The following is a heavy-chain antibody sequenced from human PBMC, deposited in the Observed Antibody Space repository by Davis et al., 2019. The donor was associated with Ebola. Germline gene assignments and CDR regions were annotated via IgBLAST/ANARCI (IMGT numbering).Heavy chain of an antibody. D-gene: IGHD3-10*01. CDR2: IVNDGSNK. V-gene: IGHV3-30*07. Sequence: GESLKISCAASGFSHRYYNMYWVRQAPGKGLEWVALIVNDGSNKHYADSVKGRFTVSRDNAKNSLYLQMNSLRDEDTAVYYCARGDFGSGSYYADVWGQGTTVTVSS. J-gene: IGHJ6*02. CDR1: GFSHRYYN. CDR3: ARGDFGSGSYYADV.